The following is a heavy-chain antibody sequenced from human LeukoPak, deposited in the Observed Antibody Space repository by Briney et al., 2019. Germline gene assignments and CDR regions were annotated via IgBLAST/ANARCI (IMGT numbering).Heavy chain of an antibody. Sequence: ASVKVSCKASGYTFTSYGISWVRQAPGQGLEWMGWISAYNGNTNYAQKLQGRVTMTTDTSTSTAYMELRSLRSDDTAVYYCARVRQAGGWSSPLDYWGQGTLVTVSS. D-gene: IGHD6-19*01. CDR2: ISAYNGNT. J-gene: IGHJ4*02. CDR1: GYTFTSYG. CDR3: ARVRQAGGWSSPLDY. V-gene: IGHV1-18*01.